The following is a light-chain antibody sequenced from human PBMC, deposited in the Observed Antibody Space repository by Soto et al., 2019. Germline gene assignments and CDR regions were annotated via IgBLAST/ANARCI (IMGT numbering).Light chain of an antibody. CDR2: DAS. Sequence: DIQMTQSPSSLSASVGDRVTITCQASQNINIYLNWYQQSPGRAPKLLIYDASSLEKGVPSRFSGTGSGTHFTLTISSLQPEDIATYYCQPYDDLPFTFGPGKKVDIK. V-gene: IGKV1-33*01. CDR3: QPYDDLPFT. CDR1: QNINIY. J-gene: IGKJ3*01.